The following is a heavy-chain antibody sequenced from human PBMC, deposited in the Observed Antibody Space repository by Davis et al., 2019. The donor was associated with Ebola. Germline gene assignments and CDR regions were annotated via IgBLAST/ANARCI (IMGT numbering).Heavy chain of an antibody. Sequence: ASVKVSCKPSGYSLPDYFIHWVRQAPGQGLEWMGWVSGNNGKTNYAQKFQGRITMTTDTSTSTAYMELRSLTSDDTAIYYCARDIGVAVPGVMKDAFDIWGQGTMVTVSS. J-gene: IGHJ3*02. CDR2: VSGNNGKT. D-gene: IGHD2-2*01. V-gene: IGHV1-18*04. CDR3: ARDIGVAVPGVMKDAFDI. CDR1: GYSLPDYF.